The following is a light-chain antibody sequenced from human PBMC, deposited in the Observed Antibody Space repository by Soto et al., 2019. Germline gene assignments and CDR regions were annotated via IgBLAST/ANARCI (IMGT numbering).Light chain of an antibody. CDR2: DDS. Sequence: SYELTQPPSVSVAPGRTARITCGGNNIGSKSVHWYQQKPGQAPVLVVYDDSDRPSGIPERFSGSNCGNTATLTVRRGEAGDEVGYYCQVGDRSSDPPVVFGRGTKLTVL. V-gene: IGLV3-21*02. CDR3: QVGDRSSDPPVV. J-gene: IGLJ2*01. CDR1: NIGSKS.